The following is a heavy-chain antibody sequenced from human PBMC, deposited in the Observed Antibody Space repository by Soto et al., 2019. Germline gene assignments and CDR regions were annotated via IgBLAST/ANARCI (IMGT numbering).Heavy chain of an antibody. CDR2: ARNKANSYIT. V-gene: IGHV3-72*01. CDR3: ARDSSSCRGGYCYFDS. CDR1: GFTFSDRY. D-gene: IGHD2-15*01. Sequence: EVQLVESGGGLVQPGGSLRLSCAASGFTFSDRYMDWVRQAPGKGLEWVGRARNKANSYITEYAASVKGRFTISRDDSKTSLYLQMNGLKTEDTAVYYCARDSSSCRGGYCYFDSWGQGTLVTVSS. J-gene: IGHJ4*02.